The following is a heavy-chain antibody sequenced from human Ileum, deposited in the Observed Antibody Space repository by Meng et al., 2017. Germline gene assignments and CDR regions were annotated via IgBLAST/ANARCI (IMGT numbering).Heavy chain of an antibody. CDR3: ATSGGGFDY. D-gene: IGHD1-26*01. Sequence: QVQLVQSGSELKKPGASVKVSCQASRYTFTNYDINWVRQAPGQGREWMGWINTNTGNPTYAQGFTGRFVFSLDTSVNTAHLQISTLTAEDTAVYYCATSGGGFDYWGQGALVTVSS. CDR2: INTNTGNP. V-gene: IGHV7-4-1*02. J-gene: IGHJ4*02. CDR1: RYTFTNYD.